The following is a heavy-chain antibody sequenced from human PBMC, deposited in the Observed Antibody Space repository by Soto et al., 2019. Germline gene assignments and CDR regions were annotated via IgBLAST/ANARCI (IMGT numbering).Heavy chain of an antibody. D-gene: IGHD2-15*01. CDR3: ARGGYCSGGSCYGYYFDY. CDR1: GGSFSGYY. Sequence: SETLSLTCAVYGGSFSGYYWSWIRQPPGKGLEWIGEINQSGSTNYNPSLKSRVTISVDTSKNQFSLKLSSVTAADTAVYYCARGGYCSGGSCYGYYFDYWGQGTLVTVS. CDR2: INQSGST. J-gene: IGHJ4*02. V-gene: IGHV4-34*01.